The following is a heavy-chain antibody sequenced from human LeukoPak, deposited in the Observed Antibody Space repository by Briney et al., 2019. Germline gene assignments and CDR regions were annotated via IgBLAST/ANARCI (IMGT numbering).Heavy chain of an antibody. Sequence: SETLSLTCVVYGGSFSGYSWSWIRQPPGKGLEWIGEINQRRNTNYNPSLKSRVTISVDTSKNQFSLRLSSVTAADTAIYYCARAVSGRFDYWGQGTLVTVSS. D-gene: IGHD6-19*01. CDR1: GGSFSGYS. J-gene: IGHJ4*02. V-gene: IGHV4-34*01. CDR3: ARAVSGRFDY. CDR2: INQRRNT.